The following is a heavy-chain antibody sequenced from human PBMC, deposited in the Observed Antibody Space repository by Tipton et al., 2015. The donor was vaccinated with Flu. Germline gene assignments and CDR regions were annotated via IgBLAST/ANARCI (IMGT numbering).Heavy chain of an antibody. CDR1: GGSVSSGVYY. Sequence: GLVKPSETLSLTCTVSGGSVSSGVYYWTWIRQPPGKGLEWIGSVHSSGSTNYNTSLKSRVTMSIDMSRDQFSLTVTSVTPADTAVYFCAREDPSRSGYRWGQGILVTGSS. V-gene: IGHV4-61*08. CDR3: AREDPSRSGYR. CDR2: VHSSGST. D-gene: IGHD3-3*01. J-gene: IGHJ4*02.